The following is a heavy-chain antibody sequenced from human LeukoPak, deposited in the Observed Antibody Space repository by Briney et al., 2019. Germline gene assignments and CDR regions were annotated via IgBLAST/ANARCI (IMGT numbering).Heavy chain of an antibody. CDR2: IFHTGHT. CDR3: ARGFYGAGSHFDY. V-gene: IGHV4-30-2*01. CDR1: GGSISSGDFP. Sequence: LSLTCAVSGGSISSGDFPWSWIRQPPGKGLEWIGYIFHTGHTSYNPSLKSRVTISVDMSKNQLSLRLTSVTAADTAVYYCARGFYGAGSHFDYWGQGTLVTVSS. J-gene: IGHJ4*02. D-gene: IGHD3-10*01.